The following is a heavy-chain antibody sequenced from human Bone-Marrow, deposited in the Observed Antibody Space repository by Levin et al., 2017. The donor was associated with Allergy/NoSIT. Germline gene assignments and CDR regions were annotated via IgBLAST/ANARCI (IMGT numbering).Heavy chain of an antibody. CDR2: ISSNGGST. Sequence: GESLKISCSASGFTFSSYAMHWVRQAPGKGLEYVSAISSNGGSTYYADSVKGRFTISRDNSKNTLYLQMSSLRAEDTAVYYCVKVDDFDWLLLVDWGQGTLVTVSS. J-gene: IGHJ4*02. D-gene: IGHD3-9*01. CDR1: GFTFSSYA. CDR3: VKVDDFDWLLLVD. V-gene: IGHV3-64D*06.